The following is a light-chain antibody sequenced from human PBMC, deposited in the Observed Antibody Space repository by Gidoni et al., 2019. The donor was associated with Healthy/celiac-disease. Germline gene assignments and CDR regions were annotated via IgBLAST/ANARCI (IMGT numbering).Light chain of an antibody. Sequence: EIVLTQSPGTRSLSPGERATLSCRASQSVSSSYLAWYQQKPVQAPRLLIYGASSRATGIPDRFSGSGSGTDFTLTISRLEPEDFAVYYCQQYGSSPFTFGPGTKVDIK. V-gene: IGKV3-20*01. J-gene: IGKJ3*01. CDR2: GAS. CDR3: QQYGSSPFT. CDR1: QSVSSSY.